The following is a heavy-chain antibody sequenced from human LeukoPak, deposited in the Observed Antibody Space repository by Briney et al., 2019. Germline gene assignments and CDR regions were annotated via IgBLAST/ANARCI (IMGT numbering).Heavy chain of an antibody. CDR2: ISSSSNYI. D-gene: IGHD4-11*01. Sequence: GGSLRLSCAASGFTFSSYSMNWVRQAPGKGLEWVSSISSSSNYIYYADSVKGRFTISRDNAKNSLYLQMNSLRAEDTAMYYCAKDLEVLHYWYFDLWGRGTLVTVSS. CDR3: AKDLEVLHYWYFDL. V-gene: IGHV3-21*04. CDR1: GFTFSSYS. J-gene: IGHJ2*01.